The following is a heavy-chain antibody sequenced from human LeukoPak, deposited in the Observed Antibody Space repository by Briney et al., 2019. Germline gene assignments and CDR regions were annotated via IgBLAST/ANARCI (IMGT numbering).Heavy chain of an antibody. D-gene: IGHD2-15*01. CDR2: IVVGSGNT. CDR1: GFTFTSSA. Sequence: SVKVSCKASGFTFTSSAMQWVRQARGQRLEWIGWIVVGSGNTNYAQKFQERVTITRDMSTSTAYMELSSLRSEDTAVYYCAADLGYCSGGSCPRPYYYYYMDVWGKGTTVIVSS. V-gene: IGHV1-58*02. CDR3: AADLGYCSGGSCPRPYYYYYMDV. J-gene: IGHJ6*03.